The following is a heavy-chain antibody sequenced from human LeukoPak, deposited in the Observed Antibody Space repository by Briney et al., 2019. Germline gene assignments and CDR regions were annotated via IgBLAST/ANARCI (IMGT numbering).Heavy chain of an antibody. V-gene: IGHV4-59*08. Sequence: SETLSLTCTVSGGSISSYYWSWIRQPPGKGLEWIGYIYYSGSTNYNPSLKSRVTISVDTSKNQFSLKLSSVTAADTAVYYCAGKYYYHSSGYFYVDYWGQGTLVTVSS. CDR3: AGKYYYHSSGYFYVDY. CDR2: IYYSGST. CDR1: GGSISSYY. J-gene: IGHJ4*02. D-gene: IGHD3-22*01.